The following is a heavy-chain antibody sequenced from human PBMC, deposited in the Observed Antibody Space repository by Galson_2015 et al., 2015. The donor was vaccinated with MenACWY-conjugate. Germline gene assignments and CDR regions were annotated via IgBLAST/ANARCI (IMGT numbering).Heavy chain of an antibody. Sequence: SVKVSRKASGYTFTGYYMHWARQAPGQGLEWMGRINPNSGGTNYAQKFQGRVTMTRDTSISTAYMELSRLRSDDTAVYYCAREPLVYSSVWPFDYWGQGTLVTVSS. CDR2: INPNSGGT. J-gene: IGHJ4*02. CDR3: AREPLVYSSVWPFDY. V-gene: IGHV1-2*06. D-gene: IGHD6-19*01. CDR1: GYTFTGYY.